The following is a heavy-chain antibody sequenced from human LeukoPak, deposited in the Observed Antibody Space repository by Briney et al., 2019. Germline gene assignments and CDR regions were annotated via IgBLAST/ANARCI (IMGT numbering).Heavy chain of an antibody. Sequence: GGSLRLSGTSSGFTFGDYAMSWFRQAPGKGLEWVAFIRGKAYGGTTEYAASVKGRFIISRDDSKSIAYLQMNSLKTEDTAVYYCTKYSGRIDYWGQGTLVTVSS. V-gene: IGHV3-49*03. CDR3: TKYSGRIDY. CDR2: IRGKAYGGTT. CDR1: GFTFGDYA. D-gene: IGHD5-18*01. J-gene: IGHJ4*02.